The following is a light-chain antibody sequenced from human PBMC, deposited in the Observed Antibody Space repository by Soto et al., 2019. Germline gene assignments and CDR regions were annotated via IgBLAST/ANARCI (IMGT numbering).Light chain of an antibody. V-gene: IGKV3-20*01. CDR2: GAS. J-gene: IGKJ1*01. CDR3: HQYGSSRWT. CDR1: QSVSSSD. Sequence: EIVLTQSPGTLSLSPGERATLSCRASQSVSSSDLAWYQQKPGQAPRLLIYGASSRATGIPDRFSGSGSGTDFTLTISRLEPEDFAVYYCHQYGSSRWTFGQWTKVEIK.